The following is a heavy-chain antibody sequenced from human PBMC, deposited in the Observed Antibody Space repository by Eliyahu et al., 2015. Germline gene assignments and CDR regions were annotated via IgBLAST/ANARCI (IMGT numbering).Heavy chain of an antibody. CDR2: IIPIFGTA. J-gene: IGHJ3*02. CDR1: XGTFSSYA. V-gene: IGHV1-69*06. CDR3: ARDAYGYAFDI. Sequence: QVQLVQSGAXVXXPGSSVKVSCKASXGTFSSYAISWVRQAPGQGLEWMGGIIPIFGTANYAQKFQGRVTITADKSTSTAYMELSSLRSEDTAVYYCARDAYGYAFDIWGQGTMVTVSS. D-gene: IGHD4-17*01.